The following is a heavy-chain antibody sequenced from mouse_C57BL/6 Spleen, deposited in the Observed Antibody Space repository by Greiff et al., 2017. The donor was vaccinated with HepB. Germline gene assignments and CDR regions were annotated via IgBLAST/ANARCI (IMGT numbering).Heavy chain of an antibody. CDR2: IYPGDGDT. CDR1: GYAFSSYW. J-gene: IGHJ3*01. D-gene: IGHD3-2*02. Sequence: QVQQSGAELVKPGASVKISCKASGYAFSSYWMNWVKQRPGKGLEWIGQIYPGDGDTNYNGKFKGKATLTADKSSSTAYMQLSSLTSEDSAVYFCARDSSGYDWFAYWGQGTLVTVSA. CDR3: ARDSSGYDWFAY. V-gene: IGHV1-80*01.